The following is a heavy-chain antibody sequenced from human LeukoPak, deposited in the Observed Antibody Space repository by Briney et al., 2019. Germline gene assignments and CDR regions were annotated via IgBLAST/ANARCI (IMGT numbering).Heavy chain of an antibody. CDR2: ISSRSTYI. CDR3: ARGASYYSDSSGSSNYFDN. CDR1: GFTFSTYS. J-gene: IGHJ4*02. Sequence: GGPLSFSWAASGFTFSTYSINWVRKAQGKGREWASYISSRSTYIYYADSVKGRFTISRDNAKNSLYLQMNSLRVEDTAVYYCARGASYYSDSSGSSNYFDNWGQGTLVTVSS. D-gene: IGHD3-22*01. V-gene: IGHV3-21*01.